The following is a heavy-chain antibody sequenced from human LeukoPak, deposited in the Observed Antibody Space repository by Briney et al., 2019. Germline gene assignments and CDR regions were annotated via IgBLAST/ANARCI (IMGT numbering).Heavy chain of an antibody. J-gene: IGHJ6*04. CDR3: AREHHTLNERLLDV. CDR1: GGSISSGDYY. CDR2: IYYSGRT. D-gene: IGHD1-1*01. V-gene: IGHV4-39*02. Sequence: SETLSLTCTVSGGSISSGDYYWAWIRQTPGKGLEWIGTIYYSGRTYYNPSLKSRVTISVDTSKNQFSLRLSSVTAADTAIYYCAREHHTLNERLLDVWGKGTTVTVSS.